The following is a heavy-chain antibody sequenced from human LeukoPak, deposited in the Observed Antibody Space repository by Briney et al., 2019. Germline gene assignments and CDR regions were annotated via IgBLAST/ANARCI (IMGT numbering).Heavy chain of an antibody. Sequence: GGSLRLSCAASGFTFDDYGMSWVRQAPGKGLERVSGINWNGGSTGYADSVKGRFTISRDNAKNSLYLQMNSLRAEDTALYHCARAIDYGDFLGAFDIWGQGTMVTVSS. V-gene: IGHV3-20*01. J-gene: IGHJ3*02. CDR1: GFTFDDYG. D-gene: IGHD4-17*01. CDR3: ARAIDYGDFLGAFDI. CDR2: INWNGGST.